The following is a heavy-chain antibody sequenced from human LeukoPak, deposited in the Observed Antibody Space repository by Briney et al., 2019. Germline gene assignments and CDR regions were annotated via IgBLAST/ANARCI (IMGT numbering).Heavy chain of an antibody. CDR2: ISGSGGST. D-gene: IGHD3-10*01. CDR3: ARDRGTPDAFDI. V-gene: IGHV3-23*01. CDR1: GFTFSSYA. J-gene: IGHJ3*02. Sequence: GGSLRLSCAASGFTFSSYAMSWVRQAPGKGLEWVSAISGSGGSTYYADSVKGRFTISRDNSKNTLYLQMNSLRAEDTSVYYCARDRGTPDAFDIWGQGTMVTVSS.